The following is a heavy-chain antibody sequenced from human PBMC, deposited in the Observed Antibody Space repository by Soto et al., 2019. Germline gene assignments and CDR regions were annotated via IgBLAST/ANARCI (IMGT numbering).Heavy chain of an antibody. D-gene: IGHD3-16*01. CDR1: GYRFMNFG. CDR2: INPNNGNT. J-gene: IGHJ4*02. V-gene: IGHV1-18*01. Sequence: QVQLVQSGTEVKKPGASVRVSCTASGYRFMNFGVSWVRQAPGQGLEWIGWINPNNGNTNTAQKFQHRVTLTSETSTRTVYMGLASLKYDDTAVYYCVRVDKSAWGAFDLWCQGALVTVSS. CDR3: VRVDKSAWGAFDL.